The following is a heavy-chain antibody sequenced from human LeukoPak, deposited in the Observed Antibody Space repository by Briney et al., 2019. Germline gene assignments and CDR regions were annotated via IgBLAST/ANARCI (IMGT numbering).Heavy chain of an antibody. CDR1: GFTFSSYW. D-gene: IGHD5-18*01. CDR3: ARDLGYSYGYVY. Sequence: GGSLRLSCAAPGFTFSSYWMHCVRHVPGKGLLWVSRINSDGSSTSYADSVKGRFTISRDNAKNTLYLQMNSLRAENTAVYYCARDLGYSYGYVYWGQGTLVTVSS. V-gene: IGHV3-74*01. CDR2: INSDGSST. J-gene: IGHJ4*02.